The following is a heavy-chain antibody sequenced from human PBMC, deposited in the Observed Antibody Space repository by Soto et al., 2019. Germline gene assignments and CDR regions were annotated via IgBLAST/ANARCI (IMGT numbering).Heavy chain of an antibody. J-gene: IGHJ6*03. V-gene: IGHV3-74*01. CDR1: GFTFSSYS. D-gene: IGHD3-16*01. Sequence: GGSLRLSCAASGFTFSSYSMNWVRQAPGKGLVWVSRINSDGSSTSYADSVKGRFTISRDNAKNTLYLQMNSLRAEDTAVYYCEGFGDYYYYMDVWGKGTTVTVSS. CDR3: EGFGDYYYYMDV. CDR2: INSDGSST.